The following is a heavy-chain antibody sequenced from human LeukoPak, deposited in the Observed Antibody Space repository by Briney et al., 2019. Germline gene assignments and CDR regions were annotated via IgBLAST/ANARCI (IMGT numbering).Heavy chain of an antibody. V-gene: IGHV3-30*02. CDR2: IRYDGSNK. Sequence: PGGSLRLSCAASGFTFSSYGMHWVRQAPGKGLEWEAFIRYDGSNKYYADSVKGRFTISRDNSKNTLYLQMNSLRAEDTAVYYCAKAASASAAIDYWGQGTLVTVSS. D-gene: IGHD2-2*01. CDR3: AKAASASAAIDY. CDR1: GFTFSSYG. J-gene: IGHJ4*02.